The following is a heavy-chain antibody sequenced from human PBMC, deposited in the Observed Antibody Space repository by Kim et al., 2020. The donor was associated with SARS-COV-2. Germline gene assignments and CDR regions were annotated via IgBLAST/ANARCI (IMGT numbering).Heavy chain of an antibody. V-gene: IGHV3-23*01. J-gene: IGHJ4*01. CDR2: ISGSGKNT. CDR1: GFTFNNYA. D-gene: IGHD6-19*01. Sequence: GGSLRLSCAASGFTFNNYAMSWVRQAPGKGLEWVSAISGSGKNTFYADSVRGRFTISRDNSKTTLYLQMNSLRAEDTAVYYCGKDGGGWWPSGWYYFDYWGQGILVTVSS. CDR3: GKDGGGWWPSGWYYFDY.